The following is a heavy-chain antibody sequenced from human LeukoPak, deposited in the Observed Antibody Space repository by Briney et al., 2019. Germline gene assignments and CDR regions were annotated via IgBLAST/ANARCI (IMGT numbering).Heavy chain of an antibody. J-gene: IGHJ3*02. D-gene: IGHD2-2*01. Sequence: ASVKVSCKASGYTFTSYGISWVRQAPGQGLEWMGWISAYNGNTSYAQKLQGRVTMTTDTSTSTAYMELRSLRSDDTAVYYCARDGGYCSSTSCYRDDAFDIWGQGTMVTVSS. CDR1: GYTFTSYG. V-gene: IGHV1-18*01. CDR2: ISAYNGNT. CDR3: ARDGGYCSSTSCYRDDAFDI.